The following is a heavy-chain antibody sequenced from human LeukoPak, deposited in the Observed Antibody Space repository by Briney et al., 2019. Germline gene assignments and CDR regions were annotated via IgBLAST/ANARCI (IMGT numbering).Heavy chain of an antibody. Sequence: SQTLSLTCAISGDSVSSNIAAWHWIRQSPARGLEGLGRTYYKSKWYNDYAVSGKSRITFNPDTSEHQYSLHLNSVTPEDTAVYYCARDPGDILGATHAFDIWGQATMATLSS. CDR3: ARDPGDILGATHAFDI. V-gene: IGHV6-1*01. D-gene: IGHD1-26*01. J-gene: IGHJ3*02. CDR2: TYYKSKWYN. CDR1: GDSVSSNIAA.